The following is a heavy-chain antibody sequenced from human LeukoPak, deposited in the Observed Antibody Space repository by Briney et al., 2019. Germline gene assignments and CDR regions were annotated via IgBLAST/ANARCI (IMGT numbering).Heavy chain of an antibody. CDR3: AKELRGIRVFDY. CDR2: ISGSGAST. D-gene: IGHD3-16*01. V-gene: IGHV3-23*01. Sequence: GGSLRLSCAASGFTFRSSAMSWVRQAPGKGLEWVSAISGSGASTYYADSVTGRFTISRDNSKNTLYLQMNSLRAEDTAVYYCAKELRGIRVFDYWGQETLVTVSS. J-gene: IGHJ4*02. CDR1: GFTFRSSA.